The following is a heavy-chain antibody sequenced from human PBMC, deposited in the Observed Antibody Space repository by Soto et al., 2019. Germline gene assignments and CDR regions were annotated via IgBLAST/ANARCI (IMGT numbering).Heavy chain of an antibody. J-gene: IGHJ4*02. V-gene: IGHV4-34*01. CDR1: GGSISGGDYS. D-gene: IGHD2-8*02. CDR3: ARDKITGLFDY. Sequence: SETLSLTCAVSGGSISGGDYSWIWLRQAPGTGLEWIGEINHSGSTNYNPSLKSRVTISVDTSKNQFSLKLTSVTAADTAVYYCARDKITGLFDYWGQGTLVTV. CDR2: INHSGST.